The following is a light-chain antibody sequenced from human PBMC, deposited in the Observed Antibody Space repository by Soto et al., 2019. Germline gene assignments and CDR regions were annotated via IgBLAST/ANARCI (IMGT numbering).Light chain of an antibody. CDR2: AAS. V-gene: IGKV1-39*01. CDR3: QQSYNSPQT. Sequence: DIQMTRSPSTLSASVVDRVAITCRASQNIGSRLAWYQQKPDEAPKLLIYAASSLQSGVPSRFSGSGSGTDFTLTISSLQPEDFATYSCQQSYNSPQTFGRGTKVDI. J-gene: IGKJ1*01. CDR1: QNIGSR.